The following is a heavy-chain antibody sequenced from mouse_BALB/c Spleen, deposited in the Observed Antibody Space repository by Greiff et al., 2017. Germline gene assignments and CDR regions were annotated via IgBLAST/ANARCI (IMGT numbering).Heavy chain of an antibody. V-gene: IGHV1S81*02. CDR1: GYNFTSYW. J-gene: IGHJ3*01. CDR2: INPSNGRT. CDR3: ARSDMYDDAY. D-gene: IGHD2-14*01. Sequence: QVQLQQPGAELVKPGASVKLSCKASGYNFTSYWMHWVKQRPGQGLEWIGEINPSNGRTNYNEKFKSKATLTVDKSSSTAYMQLSSLTAEDSAVYYCARSDMYDDAYWGQGTLVTVSA.